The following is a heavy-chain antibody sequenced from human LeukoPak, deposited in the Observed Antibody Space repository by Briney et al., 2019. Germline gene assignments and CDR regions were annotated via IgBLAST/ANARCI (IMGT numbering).Heavy chain of an antibody. CDR3: ARHYGP. D-gene: IGHD3-16*01. J-gene: IGHJ5*02. CDR2: VYDSGST. Sequence: KPSETLSLTCAVYGGSFSGYYWSWLRQPPGKGLEWIGSVYDSGSTYYNPSLKSRVTISVDTSKNQFSLKLNSVTAADTAVYYCARHYGPWGQGTLVTVSS. CDR1: GGSFSGYY. V-gene: IGHV4-34*01.